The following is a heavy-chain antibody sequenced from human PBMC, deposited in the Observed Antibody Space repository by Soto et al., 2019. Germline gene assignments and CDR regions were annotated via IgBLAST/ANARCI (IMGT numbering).Heavy chain of an antibody. CDR3: AKTFLWFGELEYYFDY. CDR2: ISGSGGST. V-gene: IGHV3-23*01. D-gene: IGHD3-10*01. Sequence: PGGSLRLSCAASGFTFSSYAMSWVRQAPGKGLEWVSAISGSGGSTYYADSVKGRFTISRDNSKNTLYLQMNSLRAEDTAVYYCAKTFLWFGELEYYFDYWGQGTLVTVSS. J-gene: IGHJ4*02. CDR1: GFTFSSYA.